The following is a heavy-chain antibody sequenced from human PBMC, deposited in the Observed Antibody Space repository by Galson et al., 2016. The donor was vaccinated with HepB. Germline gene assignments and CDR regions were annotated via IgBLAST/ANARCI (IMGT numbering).Heavy chain of an antibody. Sequence: SETLSLTCTVSGGSVSSGTYFWSWFRQPPGKGLEWIGYINSSGSTKYNPSLKSPVTISVDTSKNQFSLKLSSVTAADSAVYYCARDRLYYDSRAYYPTFDYWGQGTLVTVSS. D-gene: IGHD3-22*01. CDR2: INSSGST. J-gene: IGHJ4*02. CDR3: ARDRLYYDSRAYYPTFDY. V-gene: IGHV4-61*01. CDR1: GGSVSSGTYF.